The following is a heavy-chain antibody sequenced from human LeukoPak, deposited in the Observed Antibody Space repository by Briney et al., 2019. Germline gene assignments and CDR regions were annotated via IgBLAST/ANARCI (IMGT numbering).Heavy chain of an antibody. V-gene: IGHV3-74*01. Sequence: GGSLRLSCAASGFTFSSYWMHWVRQAPGKGLVWVSRINSDGSSTSYADSVKGRFTISRDNAKNTLYLQMNSLRAEDTAVYYCARAASSSGYWDWGQGTLVTVSS. CDR3: ARAASSSGYWD. CDR1: GFTFSSYW. J-gene: IGHJ4*02. D-gene: IGHD3-22*01. CDR2: INSDGSST.